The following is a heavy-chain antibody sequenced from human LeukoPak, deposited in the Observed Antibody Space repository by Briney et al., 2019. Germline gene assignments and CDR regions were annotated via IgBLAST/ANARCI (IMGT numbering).Heavy chain of an antibody. Sequence: LETLSLTCTVSGGSISSYYWSWIRQPPGKGLEWIGYIYYSGSTNYNPSLKSRVTISVDTSKNQFSLKLSSVTAADTAVYYCARYSDPGSYPDAFDIWGQGTMVPVSS. D-gene: IGHD1-26*01. V-gene: IGHV4-59*01. J-gene: IGHJ3*02. CDR3: ARYSDPGSYPDAFDI. CDR1: GGSISSYY. CDR2: IYYSGST.